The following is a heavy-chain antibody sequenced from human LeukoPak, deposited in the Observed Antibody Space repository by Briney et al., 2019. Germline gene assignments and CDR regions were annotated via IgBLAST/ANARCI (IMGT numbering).Heavy chain of an antibody. Sequence: PSETLSLTCTVSGGSISSGSYYWSWIRQPAGKGLEWIGRIYTSGSTNYNPSLKSRVTISIDTSKNQFSLKLSSVTAADTAVYYCARKEVIHDALDIWGQGTMVTVSS. CDR3: ARKEVIHDALDI. J-gene: IGHJ3*02. CDR1: GGSISSGSYY. V-gene: IGHV4-61*02. CDR2: IYTSGST.